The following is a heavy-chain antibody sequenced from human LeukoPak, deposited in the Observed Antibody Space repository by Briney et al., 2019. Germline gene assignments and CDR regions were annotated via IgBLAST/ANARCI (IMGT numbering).Heavy chain of an antibody. V-gene: IGHV1-69*13. D-gene: IGHD6-19*01. Sequence: GASVKVSCKASVGTFISYAISSVRQAPGQGLQWMGGIIPISCTANYVQKFQGRVTITSDESTRTAYMELSSLRYEDTAVYYCVRGVTVLSAVAGPISSYYYYYMDVWGKGTPVTISS. J-gene: IGHJ6*03. CDR2: IIPISCTA. CDR3: VRGVTVLSAVAGPISSYYYYYMDV. CDR1: VGTFISYA.